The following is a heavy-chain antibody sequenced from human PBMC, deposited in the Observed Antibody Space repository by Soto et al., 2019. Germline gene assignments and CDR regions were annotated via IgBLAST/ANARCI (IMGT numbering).Heavy chain of an antibody. J-gene: IGHJ3*02. CDR3: ARGWDYYGSGSYYNFDAFDI. D-gene: IGHD3-10*01. CDR1: GFTFISYS. Sequence: GGSLRLSCAASGFTFISYSMNWVRQAPWKGLEWVSSISSSSSYIYYADSVKGRFTISRDNAKNSLYLQMNSLRAEDTAVYYCARGWDYYGSGSYYNFDAFDIWGQGTMVTVSS. CDR2: ISSSSSYI. V-gene: IGHV3-21*01.